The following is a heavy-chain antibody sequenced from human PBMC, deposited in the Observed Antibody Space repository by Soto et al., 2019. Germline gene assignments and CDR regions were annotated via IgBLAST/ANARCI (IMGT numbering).Heavy chain of an antibody. Sequence: GGSLRLSCAASGFRFRTRAMSWVRQAPGKGLEWVASIRPGGDSTYYADSVKGRFAVSRDNSNVTLYLQMDSLRVEDTAIYYCTNNEEGAPWAGGFDSWGQGTLATVSS. D-gene: IGHD1-26*01. CDR2: IRPGGDST. V-gene: IGHV3-23*01. CDR1: GFRFRTRA. J-gene: IGHJ5*01. CDR3: TNNEEGAPWAGGFDS.